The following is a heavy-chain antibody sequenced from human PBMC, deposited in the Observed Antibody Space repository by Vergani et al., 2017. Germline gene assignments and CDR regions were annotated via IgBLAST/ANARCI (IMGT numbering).Heavy chain of an antibody. Sequence: QVQLVQSGSEVRKPGASVKVSCQVSGYSLTELTIHWVRQAPGKGLEWMGGFDPEQSEVSFAHHIQGRVTMTEDRSTDTAYMELSSLRPKDTALYDGAIVTDYYDSSGYYLDYWGQGTLVTVSS. CDR3: AIVTDYYDSSGYYLDY. V-gene: IGHV1-24*01. D-gene: IGHD3-22*01. CDR2: FDPEQSEV. J-gene: IGHJ4*02. CDR1: GYSLTELT.